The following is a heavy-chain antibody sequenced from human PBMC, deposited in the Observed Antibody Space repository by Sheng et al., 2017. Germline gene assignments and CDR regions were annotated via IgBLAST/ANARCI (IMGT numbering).Heavy chain of an antibody. D-gene: IGHD3-22*01. J-gene: IGHJ2*01. CDR3: ARTAVRHYYDSSGYYGSWYFDL. CDR2: IDWDDDK. V-gene: IGHV2-70*01. Sequence: QVTLRESGPALVKPTQTLTLTCTFSGFSLSTSGMCVSWIRQPPGKALEWLALIDWDDDKYYSTSLKTRLTISKDTSKNQVVLTMTNMDPVDTATYYCARTAVRHYYDSSGYYGSWYFDLWGRGTLVTVSS. CDR1: GFSLSTSGMC.